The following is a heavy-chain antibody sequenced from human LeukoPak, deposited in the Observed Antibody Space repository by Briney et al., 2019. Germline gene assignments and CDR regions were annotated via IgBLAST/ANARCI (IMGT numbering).Heavy chain of an antibody. D-gene: IGHD6-19*01. CDR3: ATMQWLEGVDWFDP. CDR2: IRYDESNK. Sequence: PGGSLRLSCAASGFIFSNYGMDWVRQAPGKGLEWVAFIRYDESNKFYADSVKGRFTISRDNSKNILFLQMNSLRAEDTAVYYCATMQWLEGVDWFDPWGQGTLVTVSS. J-gene: IGHJ5*02. CDR1: GFIFSNYG. V-gene: IGHV3-30*02.